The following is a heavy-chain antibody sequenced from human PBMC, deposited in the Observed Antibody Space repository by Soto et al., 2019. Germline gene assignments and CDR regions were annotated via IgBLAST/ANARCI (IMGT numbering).Heavy chain of an antibody. D-gene: IGHD3-9*01. Sequence: SETLSLTCDVHGDSLSGYAWSWTRQPPGKGLEWIGEITFRGVTNYHPSLKSRVSMSVDTSKNRISLNVSSVTAADTALYFCARKLEASVRHVEWFSYKWFDPWGPGTLVTVSS. J-gene: IGHJ5*02. CDR2: ITFRGVT. CDR3: ARKLEASVRHVEWFSYKWFDP. CDR1: GDSLSGYA. V-gene: IGHV4-34*01.